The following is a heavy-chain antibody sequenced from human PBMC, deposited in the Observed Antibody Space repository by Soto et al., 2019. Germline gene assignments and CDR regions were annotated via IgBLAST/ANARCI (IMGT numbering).Heavy chain of an antibody. CDR1: GYTLTELS. CDR2: FDPEDDET. CDR3: APTVPGRAVAGLYYLIS. J-gene: IGHJ4*02. D-gene: IGHD6-19*01. Sequence: ASVKVSCKVSGYTLTELSMHWVRQAPGKGLEWLGGFDPEDDETIYSQKFQVRVTMTEDTSTDTAYMELSSLRSEDTAVYYCAPTVPGRAVAGLYYLISRGQGTRLTGS. V-gene: IGHV1-24*01.